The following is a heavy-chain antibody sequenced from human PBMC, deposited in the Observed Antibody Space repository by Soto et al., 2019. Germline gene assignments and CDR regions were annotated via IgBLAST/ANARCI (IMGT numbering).Heavy chain of an antibody. Sequence: SETLSLTCAVYGGTFSGYYWSWIRQPPGKGLEWIGEINHSGSTNYNPSLKSRVTISVDTSKNQFSLKLSSVTAADTAVYYCARGGLRLLWFGELFEYFQHWGQGTLVTVS. V-gene: IGHV4-34*01. D-gene: IGHD3-10*01. J-gene: IGHJ1*01. CDR3: ARGGLRLLWFGELFEYFQH. CDR2: INHSGST. CDR1: GGTFSGYY.